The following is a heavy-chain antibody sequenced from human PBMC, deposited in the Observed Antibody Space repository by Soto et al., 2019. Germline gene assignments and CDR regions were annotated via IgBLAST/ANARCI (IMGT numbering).Heavy chain of an antibody. CDR1: GYSFTSYW. CDR2: IYPGDSDT. D-gene: IGHD3-22*01. V-gene: IGHV5-51*01. CDR3: AMRYYDSNSYYSAFDF. J-gene: IGHJ4*02. Sequence: PGESLKISCKGSGYSFTSYWIGWVRQMPGKGLEWMGIIYPGDSDTRYSPSFQGQVTISADKSISTAYLQWSSLKASDTAMYYCAMRYYDSNSYYSAFDFCGQRPLVTVSS.